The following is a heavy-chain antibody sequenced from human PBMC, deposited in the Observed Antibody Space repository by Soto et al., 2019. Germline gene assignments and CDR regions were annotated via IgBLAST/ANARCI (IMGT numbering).Heavy chain of an antibody. CDR2: ISRSGGST. CDR1: GVTFSTYA. J-gene: IGHJ4*02. Sequence: EVQLLESGGGLVQPGGSLRLSCAASGVTFSTYAMSWVRQAPGKGLEWVSAISRSGGSTYYADSVKCWFTVSRDNPENMLYLQMNSLRAEDTSVYFCAKGSASTYYFDAWGQGTLVTVSS. V-gene: IGHV3-23*01. CDR3: AKGSASTYYFDA. D-gene: IGHD6-19*01.